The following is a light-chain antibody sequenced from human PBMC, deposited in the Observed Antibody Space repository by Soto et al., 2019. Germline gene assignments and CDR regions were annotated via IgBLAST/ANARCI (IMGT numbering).Light chain of an antibody. CDR3: QQSYSTPPWT. Sequence: DIQMTQSPSSLSASVGDRVTITCRASQSISSYLNWYQQKPGKAPKLLIYASSSLQSGVPSRFSGSGSGTDFTLTISSLQPEDFATYYCQQSYSTPPWTFGQWTKGEIK. J-gene: IGKJ1*01. CDR2: ASS. V-gene: IGKV1-39*01. CDR1: QSISSY.